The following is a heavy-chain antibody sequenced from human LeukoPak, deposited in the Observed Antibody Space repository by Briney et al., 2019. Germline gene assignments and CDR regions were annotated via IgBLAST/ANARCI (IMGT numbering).Heavy chain of an antibody. CDR2: ISGSGGST. CDR1: GFTFSSYA. V-gene: IGHV3-23*01. J-gene: IGHJ4*02. CDR3: AKDGEYSSGWAENYYFDY. D-gene: IGHD6-19*01. Sequence: GGPLRLSCAASGFTFSSYAMSWVRQAPGKGLEWVSAISGSGGSTYYADSVKGRFTISRDNSKNTLYLQMNSLRAEDTAVYYCAKDGEYSSGWAENYYFDYWGQGTLVTVSS.